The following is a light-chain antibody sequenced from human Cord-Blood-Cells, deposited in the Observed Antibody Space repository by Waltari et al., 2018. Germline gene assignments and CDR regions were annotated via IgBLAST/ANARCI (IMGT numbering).Light chain of an antibody. J-gene: IGKJ3*01. CDR2: CAS. V-gene: IGKV3D-15*01. Sequence: ELVMTQSPATLSVSPGERATLSCRASQSVSSNLAWYQQKPGQAPRLLIYCASIRATGIPARFSGSGSGTEFTLTISSLQSEDFAVYYCQQYNNWPLTFGPGTKVDIK. CDR3: QQYNNWPLT. CDR1: QSVSSN.